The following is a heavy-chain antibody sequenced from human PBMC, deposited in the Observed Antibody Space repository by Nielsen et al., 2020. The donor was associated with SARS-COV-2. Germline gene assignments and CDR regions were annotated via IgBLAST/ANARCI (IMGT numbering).Heavy chain of an antibody. Sequence: GGSLRPSCAPSGFTFSSYWMSWVRQAPGKGLEWVANIKQDGSEKYYVDSVKGRFTISRDNAKNSLYLQMNSLRAEDTAVYYCAREPRGYSYGPLNYYYYGMDVWGQGTTVTVSS. J-gene: IGHJ6*02. CDR2: IKQDGSEK. CDR1: GFTFSSYW. V-gene: IGHV3-7*03. D-gene: IGHD5-18*01. CDR3: AREPRGYSYGPLNYYYYGMDV.